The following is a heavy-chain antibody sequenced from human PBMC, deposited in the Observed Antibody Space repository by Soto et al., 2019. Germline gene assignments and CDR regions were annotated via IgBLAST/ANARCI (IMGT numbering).Heavy chain of an antibody. D-gene: IGHD3-16*01. CDR2: ISYDGSNK. CDR3: ARGNWGYDQ. CDR1: GFTFDIYA. V-gene: IGHV3-30-3*01. J-gene: IGHJ4*02. Sequence: ESGGGVVQPGRSLRLSCAASGFTFDIYAIHWVRQAPGKGLECVAVISYDGSNKYYADSVKGRFTISRDNSKNTLYLQMNSLRAEDTAVYYCARGNWGYDQWGQGTLVTVSS.